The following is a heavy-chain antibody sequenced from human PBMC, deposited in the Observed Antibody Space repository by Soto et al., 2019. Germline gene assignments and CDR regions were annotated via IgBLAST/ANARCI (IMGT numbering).Heavy chain of an antibody. D-gene: IGHD3-22*01. V-gene: IGHV3-9*01. CDR1: GFTFDDYA. CDR3: AKGVTDGDYYDRSGLLSAFDY. J-gene: IGHJ4*02. CDR2: ISWNSAYI. Sequence: EVQLVESGGGLVQPGRSLRLSCAASGFTFDDYAMHWVRQVPGEGLEWVSGISWNSAYIGHADSVKGRFTISRDKAKNSLNLQMDSLRVEDTPFYYWAKGVTDGDYYDRSGLLSAFDYWGQGAPVTVSS.